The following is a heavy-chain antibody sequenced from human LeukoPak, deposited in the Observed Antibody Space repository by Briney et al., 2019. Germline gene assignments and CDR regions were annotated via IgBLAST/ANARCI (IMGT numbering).Heavy chain of an antibody. CDR2: ISSSSSYI. CDR3: ARLGYCSSTSCYGNWFDP. D-gene: IGHD2-2*01. Sequence: GGSLRLSCAASGFTFSSYSMNWVRQAPGKGLEWVSSISSSSSYIYYAHSVKGRFTISRDNTKNSLYLQMNSLRAEDTAVYYCARLGYCSSTSCYGNWFDPWGQGTLVTVSS. V-gene: IGHV3-21*01. J-gene: IGHJ5*02. CDR1: GFTFSSYS.